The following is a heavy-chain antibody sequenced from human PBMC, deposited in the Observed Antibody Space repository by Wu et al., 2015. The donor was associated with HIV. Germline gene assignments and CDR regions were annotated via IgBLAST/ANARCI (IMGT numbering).Heavy chain of an antibody. J-gene: IGHJ4*02. CDR3: ARDFGPYGRIAVTHFGY. CDR2: ISTFNANT. V-gene: IGHV1-18*01. Sequence: QIQLVQSGAEVKKPGASVKVSCKASGYIFSSFGISWVRQVPGQGLEWMGWISTFNANTNHAQKFQGRLTMTTNTSAGTAYMDLRSLRSEDTAVYYCARDFGPYGRIAVTHFGYWGQGTLVIVSP. CDR1: GYIFSSFG. D-gene: IGHD6-19*01.